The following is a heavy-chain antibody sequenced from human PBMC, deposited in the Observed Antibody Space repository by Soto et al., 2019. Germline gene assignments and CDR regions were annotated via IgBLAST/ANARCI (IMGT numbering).Heavy chain of an antibody. CDR1: GYTFTSYA. J-gene: IGHJ6*03. Sequence: ASVKVSCKASGYTFTSYAMHWVRRAPGQRLEWMGWINAGNGNTKYSQKFQGRVTITRDTSASTAYMELSSLRSEDTAVYYCARFRALYYYMDVWGKGTTVTVSS. V-gene: IGHV1-3*01. CDR3: ARFRALYYYMDV. D-gene: IGHD3-10*01. CDR2: INAGNGNT.